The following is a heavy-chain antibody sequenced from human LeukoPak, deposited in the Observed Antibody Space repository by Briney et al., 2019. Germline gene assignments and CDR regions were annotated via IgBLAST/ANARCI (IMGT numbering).Heavy chain of an antibody. D-gene: IGHD3-9*01. CDR1: GFTFSSYA. Sequence: GGSLRLSCAASGFTFSSYAMSWVRQAPGKGLEWVANIKQDGSEKYYVDSVKGRFTISRDNAKNSLYLQMNSLRAEDTAVYYCARPLHYDILTVDYWGQGTLVTVSS. J-gene: IGHJ4*02. CDR3: ARPLHYDILTVDY. V-gene: IGHV3-7*01. CDR2: IKQDGSEK.